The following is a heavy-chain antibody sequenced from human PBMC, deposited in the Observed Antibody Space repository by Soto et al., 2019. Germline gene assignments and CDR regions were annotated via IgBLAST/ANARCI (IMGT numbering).Heavy chain of an antibody. CDR1: GGSFSGYY. J-gene: IGHJ3*02. Sequence: SETVSLTCAVYGGSFSGYYWSWIRQPPGKGLEWIGEINHSGSTNYNPSLKSRVTISVDTSKNQFSLKLSSVTAADTAVYYCARAHCSSTSCYFCAGAFDIWGQGTMVTVSS. D-gene: IGHD2-2*01. CDR2: INHSGST. V-gene: IGHV4-34*01. CDR3: ARAHCSSTSCYFCAGAFDI.